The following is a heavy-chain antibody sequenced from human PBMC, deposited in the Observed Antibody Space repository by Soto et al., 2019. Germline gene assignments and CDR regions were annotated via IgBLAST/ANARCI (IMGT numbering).Heavy chain of an antibody. Sequence: EVQLVESGGGLVQPGGSLRLSCVGSGFTLSSYWMSWARQAPGKGLEWLANIKQDGSEQHYVDSVKGRFSISSDNAQNSLFLHMSSLRDADTAVYYCARGSSLNYWGQGTLVTVSS. CDR3: ARGSSLNY. D-gene: IGHD6-13*01. CDR2: IKQDGSEQ. V-gene: IGHV3-7*01. J-gene: IGHJ4*02. CDR1: GFTLSSYW.